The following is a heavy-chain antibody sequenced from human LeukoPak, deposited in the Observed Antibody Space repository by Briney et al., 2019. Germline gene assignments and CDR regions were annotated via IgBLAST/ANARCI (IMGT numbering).Heavy chain of an antibody. CDR1: GVTFNSYA. J-gene: IGHJ4*02. Sequence: PGGSLRLSCAVSGVTFNSYAMNWVRQAPGKGLEWVSAISNNGGYTYYADSVQGRFTISRDNSKSTLCLQMNSLRAEDTAVYYCAKQLGYCSDGSCYFPYWGQGTLVTVSS. D-gene: IGHD2-15*01. CDR3: AKQLGYCSDGSCYFPY. V-gene: IGHV3-23*01. CDR2: ISNNGGYT.